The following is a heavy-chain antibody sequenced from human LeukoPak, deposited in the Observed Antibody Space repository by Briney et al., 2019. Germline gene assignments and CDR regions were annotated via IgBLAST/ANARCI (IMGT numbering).Heavy chain of an antibody. J-gene: IGHJ4*02. CDR1: GFTFSSYA. CDR3: ASTSTSGWYDTIDY. D-gene: IGHD6-19*01. V-gene: IGHV3-23*01. Sequence: GGSLRLSCVASGFTFSSYAMSWVRQAPGKGLEWVSAISGSGGSTYYADSVKGRFTISRDNSKNTLYLQMNSLRAEDTAVYYCASTSTSGWYDTIDYWGQGTLVTVSS. CDR2: ISGSGGST.